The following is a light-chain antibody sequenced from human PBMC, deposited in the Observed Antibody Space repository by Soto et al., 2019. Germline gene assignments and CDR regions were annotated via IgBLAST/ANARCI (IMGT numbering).Light chain of an antibody. J-gene: IGLJ1*01. CDR1: SSNIGAGYD. CDR2: GNS. V-gene: IGLV1-40*01. Sequence: QSVLTQPPSVSGAPGQRVTISCTGSSSNIGAGYDVHWYQQLPGTAPKLLIYGNSNRPSGVPDRFSGSKSGTSASLAITGLQAEDEADYYCQSYERSMIYVFGTGTKVTVL. CDR3: QSYERSMIYV.